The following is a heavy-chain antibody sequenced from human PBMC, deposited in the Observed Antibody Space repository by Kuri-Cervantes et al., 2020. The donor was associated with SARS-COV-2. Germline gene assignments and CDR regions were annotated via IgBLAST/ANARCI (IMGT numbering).Heavy chain of an antibody. V-gene: IGHV4-34*01. J-gene: IGHJ5*02. Sequence: SQTLSLTCAVYGGSFSGYYWSWIGQPPGKGLEWIGEINHSGSTNYNPSLKSRVTISVDTSKNQFSLKLSSVTAADTAVYYCARGSGIAARPSTYNWFDPWGQGTLVTVSS. CDR2: INHSGST. CDR1: GGSFSGYY. CDR3: ARGSGIAARPSTYNWFDP. D-gene: IGHD6-6*01.